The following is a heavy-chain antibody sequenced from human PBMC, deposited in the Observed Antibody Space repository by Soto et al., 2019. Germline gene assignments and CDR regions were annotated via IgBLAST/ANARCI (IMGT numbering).Heavy chain of an antibody. V-gene: IGHV3-48*04. Sequence: EVQLLESGGGLVQPGGSLRLSCAASGFTFSNYVMSWVRQAPGKGLEWVSYISSSGSTIYYADSVKGRFTISRDNAKNSLYLQMNSLRAEDTAVYYCARQVSAEEHDYWGQGTLVTVSS. CDR3: ARQVSAEEHDY. CDR2: ISSSGSTI. J-gene: IGHJ4*02. CDR1: GFTFSNYV.